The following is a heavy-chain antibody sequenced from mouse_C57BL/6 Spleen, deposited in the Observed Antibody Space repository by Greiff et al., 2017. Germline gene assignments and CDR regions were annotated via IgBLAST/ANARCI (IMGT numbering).Heavy chain of an antibody. D-gene: IGHD1-1*01. CDR1: GYAFSSSW. J-gene: IGHJ1*03. Sequence: VQLQQSGPELVKPGASVKISCKASGYAFSSSWMNWVKQRPGQGLEWIGRIYPGDGDTNYNGKFKGKATLTADKSSSTAYMQLSSLTSEDSAVYFCARGATTVVARDFDVWGTGTTVTVSS. CDR2: IYPGDGDT. CDR3: ARGATTVVARDFDV. V-gene: IGHV1-82*01.